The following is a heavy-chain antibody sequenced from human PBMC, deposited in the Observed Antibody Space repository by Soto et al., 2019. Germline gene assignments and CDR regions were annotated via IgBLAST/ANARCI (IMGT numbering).Heavy chain of an antibody. CDR3: ARAGLGDGSDY. J-gene: IGHJ4*02. CDR2: IYYSGST. V-gene: IGHV4-61*01. CDR1: GGSVSSGSYY. Sequence: QVQLQESGPGLVKPSETLSLTCSVSGGSVSSGSYYWRWIRQPPGKGLEWIGYIYYSGSTKYNPSLQSRVTISVDTSKNQFSLKLSSVTAADTAVYYCARAGLGDGSDYWGQGTLVTVSS. D-gene: IGHD1-26*01.